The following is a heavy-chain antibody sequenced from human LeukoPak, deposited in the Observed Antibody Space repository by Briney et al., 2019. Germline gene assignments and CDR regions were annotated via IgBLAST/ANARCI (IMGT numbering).Heavy chain of an antibody. Sequence: GGSLRLSCAASGFTFSSYGMHWVCQAPGKGLEWVAVIWYDGTNKYYADSVKGRFTISRDNSKNTLFLQMNILRAEDTAVYYCARAAYDSSGYLTLWGQGTLVAVSS. D-gene: IGHD3-22*01. V-gene: IGHV3-33*01. J-gene: IGHJ4*02. CDR1: GFTFSSYG. CDR3: ARAAYDSSGYLTL. CDR2: IWYDGTNK.